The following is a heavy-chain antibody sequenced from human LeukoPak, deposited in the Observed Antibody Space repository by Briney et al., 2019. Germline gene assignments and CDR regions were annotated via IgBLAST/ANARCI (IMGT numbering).Heavy chain of an antibody. V-gene: IGHV1-2*02. CDR2: INPNSGGT. Sequence: ASVKVSCKASGYTFTGYYMHWVRQAPGQGLEWMGWINPNSGGTNYVQKFQGRVTMTRDTSISTAYMELSRLRSDDTAVYYCARTLYDSSAPDYWGQGTLVTVSS. CDR3: ARTLYDSSAPDY. CDR1: GYTFTGYY. D-gene: IGHD3-22*01. J-gene: IGHJ4*02.